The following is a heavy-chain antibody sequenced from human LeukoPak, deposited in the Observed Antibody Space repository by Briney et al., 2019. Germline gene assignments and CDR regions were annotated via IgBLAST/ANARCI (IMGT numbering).Heavy chain of an antibody. CDR1: GFTFSSYG. CDR3: AKAGYSGTFFFAHGAFDY. Sequence: GGSLRLSCAASGFTFSSYGMHWVRQAPGKGLEWVAVISHDGSNKYYADSVKGRFTLSRGNSKNTLFMQMNNLRAEDTAVYYCAKAGYSGTFFFAHGAFDYWGQGALVTVSS. D-gene: IGHD5-24*01. CDR2: ISHDGSNK. V-gene: IGHV3-30*18. J-gene: IGHJ4*02.